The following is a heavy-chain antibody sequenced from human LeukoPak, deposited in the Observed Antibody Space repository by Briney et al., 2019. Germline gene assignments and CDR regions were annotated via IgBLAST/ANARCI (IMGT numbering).Heavy chain of an antibody. V-gene: IGHV4-59*01. J-gene: IGHJ4*02. CDR1: GGSFSGYY. CDR3: ARGQLWTRYYFDY. Sequence: SETLSLTCAVYGGSFSGYYWSWIRQPPRKGLEWIGYIYYSGSTNYTPSLKSRVTISVDTSKNQFSLKLSAVTAADTAVYYCARGQLWTRYYFDYWGQGTLVTVSS. CDR2: IYYSGST. D-gene: IGHD5-18*01.